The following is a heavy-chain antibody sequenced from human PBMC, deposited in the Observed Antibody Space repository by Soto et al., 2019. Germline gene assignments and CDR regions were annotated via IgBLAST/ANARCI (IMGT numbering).Heavy chain of an antibody. CDR3: ARLVASENGYGMDV. V-gene: IGHV3-21*06. CDR1: GFIFSSHN. Sequence: PGGSLRLSCAASGFIFSSHNMNWVRQAPGKGLEWVSSITGSSSYIFYADSVKGRFTISRDNAKNTVYLQMNSLRAEDTGVYYCARLVASENGYGMDVWGQGTQGTAS. J-gene: IGHJ6*02. CDR2: ITGSSSYI. D-gene: IGHD2-8*01.